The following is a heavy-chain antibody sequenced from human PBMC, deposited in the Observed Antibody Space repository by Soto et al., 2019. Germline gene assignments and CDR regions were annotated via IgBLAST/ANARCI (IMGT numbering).Heavy chain of an antibody. Sequence: SETLSLTCTVSGGSISSYYWSWIRQPPGKGLEWIGYIYYSGSTNYNPSLKSRVNISVATSKNQFSLKLSSVTAADTAVYYCARIFRWLRFSGAIDIWGQVTMVAVSS. D-gene: IGHD5-12*01. J-gene: IGHJ3*02. CDR2: IYYSGST. CDR1: GGSISSYY. V-gene: IGHV4-59*01. CDR3: ARIFRWLRFSGAIDI.